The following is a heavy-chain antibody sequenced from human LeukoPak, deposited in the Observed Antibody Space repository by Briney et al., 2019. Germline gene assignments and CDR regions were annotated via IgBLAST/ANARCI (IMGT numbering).Heavy chain of an antibody. CDR2: ISGYNGDT. D-gene: IGHD3-10*01. CDR3: ARCYGSGRWALDI. CDR1: GYTFTNYG. J-gene: IGHJ3*02. Sequence: ASVKVSCKASGYTFTNYGISGVRQAPGQGLEWMGWISGYNGDTKYEKKVQGRVTMTTDKFTSTAYMELRSLRSDDTAVYYCARCYGSGRWALDIWGQGTMVTVSS. V-gene: IGHV1-18*01.